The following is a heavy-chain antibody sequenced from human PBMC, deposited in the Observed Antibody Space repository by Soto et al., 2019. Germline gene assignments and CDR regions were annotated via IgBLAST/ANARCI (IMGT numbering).Heavy chain of an antibody. CDR2: IIPIFGTA. CDR3: ARDPPLGYCSGGSCSMAV. D-gene: IGHD2-15*01. V-gene: IGHV1-69*06. CDR1: GGTFSSYA. J-gene: IGHJ6*02. Sequence: SVKVSCKASGGTFSSYAIGWVRQAPGQGLEWMGGIIPIFGTANYAQKFQGRVTITADKSTSTAYMELSSLRSEDTAVYYCARDPPLGYCSGGSCSMAVWGQGTTVTVS.